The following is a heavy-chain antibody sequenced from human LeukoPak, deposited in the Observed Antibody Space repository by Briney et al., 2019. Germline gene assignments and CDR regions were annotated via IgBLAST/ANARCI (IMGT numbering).Heavy chain of an antibody. D-gene: IGHD3-10*01. CDR2: ISGSGTST. CDR3: AKGGSRFTMVQVDY. V-gene: IGHV3-23*01. Sequence: PGGSLRLSCAASGFTFSSYAMSWVRQAPGKGLEWVSGISGSGTSTYYADSVKGRFTISRDNSKNTLSLQMNSLRAEDTAVYYCAKGGSRFTMVQVDYWGQGTLVTASS. CDR1: GFTFSSYA. J-gene: IGHJ4*02.